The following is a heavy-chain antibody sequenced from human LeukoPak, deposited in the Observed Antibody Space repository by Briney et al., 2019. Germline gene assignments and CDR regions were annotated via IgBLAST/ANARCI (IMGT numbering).Heavy chain of an antibody. D-gene: IGHD3-16*01. CDR3: ARDGDYVWGSRSDY. CDR2: IKQDGSEK. CDR1: GFTFSSYW. V-gene: IGHV3-7*01. Sequence: GGSLRLSCAASGFTFSSYWMSWVRQAPGKGLEWVANIKQDGSEKYYVDSVKGRFTISRDNAKNSLYLQINSLRAEDTAVYYCARDGDYVWGSRSDYWGQGTLVTVSS. J-gene: IGHJ4*02.